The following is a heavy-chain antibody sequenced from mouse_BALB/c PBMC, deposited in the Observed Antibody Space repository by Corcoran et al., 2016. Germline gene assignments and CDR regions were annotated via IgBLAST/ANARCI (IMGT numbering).Heavy chain of an antibody. Sequence: EVQLQQSGPELVKPGASVKISCKASGYSFTGYYMHWVKQSHVKSLEWIGRINPYNGATSYNQNFKDKASLTVDKSSSTAYMELHSLTSEDSAVYYCARTPDGYYYLDYWGQGTTLTVSS. CDR1: GYSFTGYY. D-gene: IGHD2-3*01. CDR2: INPYNGAT. CDR3: ARTPDGYYYLDY. V-gene: IGHV1-26*01. J-gene: IGHJ2*01.